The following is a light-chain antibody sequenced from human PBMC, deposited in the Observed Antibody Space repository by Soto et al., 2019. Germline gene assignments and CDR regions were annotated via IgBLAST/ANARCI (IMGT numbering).Light chain of an antibody. CDR1: SSNIGSNT. J-gene: IGLJ3*02. CDR2: INN. CDR3: AGWDDSLNGWV. V-gene: IGLV1-44*01. Sequence: QSVLTQPPSASGTPGQRVTISCSGSSSNIGSNTVNWYQQLPGTAPKLLIYINNQRSSGVPDRFSGSNSGTSASLAISGLQSEDEADYYCAGWDDSLNGWVFGGGTKLTVL.